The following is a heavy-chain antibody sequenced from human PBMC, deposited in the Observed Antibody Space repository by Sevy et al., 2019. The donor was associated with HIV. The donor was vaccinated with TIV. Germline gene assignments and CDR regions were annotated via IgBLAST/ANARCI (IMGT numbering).Heavy chain of an antibody. D-gene: IGHD3-10*01. J-gene: IGHJ3*02. CDR2: TNYRSKWYN. CDR1: GDSVSSNSAA. V-gene: IGHV6-1*01. Sequence: QSQTLSLTCAISGDSVSSNSAAWNWIRQSPSRGLEWLGRTNYRSKWYNDYAVSVKSRVTINADTSKNQFSLQLKSVIPEETAVYYCARVGELFGAFDIWGQGTMVTVSS. CDR3: ARVGELFGAFDI.